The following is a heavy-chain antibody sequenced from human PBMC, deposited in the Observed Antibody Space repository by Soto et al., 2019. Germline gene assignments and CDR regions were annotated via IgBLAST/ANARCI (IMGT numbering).Heavy chain of an antibody. V-gene: IGHV1-2*04. CDR1: GYTFTGYY. J-gene: IGHJ5*02. CDR2: INPNSGGT. CDR3: ARGGEYYYDSSGYGARSWFDP. D-gene: IGHD3-22*01. Sequence: ASVKVSCKASGYTFTGYYMHWVRQAPGQGLEWMGWINPNSGGTNYAQKFQGWVTMTRDTSISTAYMELSRLRSDDTAVYYCARGGEYYYDSSGYGARSWFDPWGQGTLVTVSS.